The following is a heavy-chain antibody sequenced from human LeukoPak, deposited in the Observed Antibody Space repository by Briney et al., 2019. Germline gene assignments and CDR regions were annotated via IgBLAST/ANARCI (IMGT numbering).Heavy chain of an antibody. CDR2: IIPILGIA. CDR1: GGTFSSYA. Sequence: SVKVSCKASGGTFSSYAISWVRQAPGQGLEWMGRIIPILGIANYPQKFQGRVTITADKSTSTAYMELSSLRSEDTAVYYCARSYGSYYYDSSGYWYWGQGTLVTVSS. J-gene: IGHJ4*02. V-gene: IGHV1-69*04. D-gene: IGHD3-22*01. CDR3: ARSYGSYYYDSSGYWY.